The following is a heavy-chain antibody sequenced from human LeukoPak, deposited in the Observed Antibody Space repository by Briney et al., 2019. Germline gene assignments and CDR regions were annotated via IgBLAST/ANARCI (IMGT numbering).Heavy chain of an antibody. CDR2: IYYSGST. CDR3: ARVSGCSGGSCYSPSYYYYYYVDV. D-gene: IGHD2-15*01. J-gene: IGHJ6*03. CDR1: GGSISSYY. V-gene: IGHV4-59*01. Sequence: SETLSLTCTVSGGSISSYYWSWIRQPPGKGLEWIGYIYYSGSTNYNPSLKSRVTISVDTSKNQFSLRLSSVTAADTAVYYCARVSGCSGGSCYSPSYYYYYYVDVWGKGTTVTVSS.